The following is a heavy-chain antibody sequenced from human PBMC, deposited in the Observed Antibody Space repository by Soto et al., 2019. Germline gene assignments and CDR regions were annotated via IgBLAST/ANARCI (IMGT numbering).Heavy chain of an antibody. J-gene: IGHJ4*02. CDR3: ARGGLITIFGVVIPFDY. CDR1: GGSFSGYY. Sequence: QVQLQQWGAGLLKPSETLSLTCAVYGGSFSGYYWSWIRQPPGKGLEWIGEINHSGSTNYNPSLKSRVTISVDTSKNQFSRKLSSVTAADTAVYYCARGGLITIFGVVIPFDYWGQGTLVTVSS. V-gene: IGHV4-34*01. D-gene: IGHD3-3*01. CDR2: INHSGST.